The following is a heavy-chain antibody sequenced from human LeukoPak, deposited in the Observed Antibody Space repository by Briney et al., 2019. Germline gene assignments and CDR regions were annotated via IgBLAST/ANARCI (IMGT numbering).Heavy chain of an antibody. J-gene: IGHJ4*02. CDR3: AATRGGYSYGAIDY. CDR1: GFTFSSYA. Sequence: GGSLRLSCAASGFTFSSYAMHWVRQAPGKGLEWVALISHDGSNKYYADSVKGRFTISRDNSKSTLYLQMNSLRAEDTAVYYCAATRGGYSYGAIDYWGQGTLVTVSS. V-gene: IGHV3-30*03. D-gene: IGHD5-18*01. CDR2: ISHDGSNK.